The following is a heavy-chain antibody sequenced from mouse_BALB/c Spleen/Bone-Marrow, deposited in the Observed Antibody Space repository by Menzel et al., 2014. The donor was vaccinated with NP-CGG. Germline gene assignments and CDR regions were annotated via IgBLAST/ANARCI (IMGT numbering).Heavy chain of an antibody. CDR3: ARERNWDSFAY. D-gene: IGHD4-1*01. V-gene: IGHV1-4*01. CDR2: INPSSGYT. Sequence: VQLQQSGAELARPGASAKMSCKASGYTFTSYTVHWVKQRPGQGLEWIGYINPSSGYTNYNQKFKDKATLTADKSSSTAYMQLSSLTSEDSAVYYCARERNWDSFAYWGQGTLVTVSA. CDR1: GYTFTSYT. J-gene: IGHJ3*01.